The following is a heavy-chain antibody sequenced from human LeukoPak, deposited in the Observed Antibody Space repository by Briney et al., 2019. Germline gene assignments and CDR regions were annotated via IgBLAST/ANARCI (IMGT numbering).Heavy chain of an antibody. Sequence: PGGSLRLSCAASGFTFSNYWMHWVRQAPGKGLVWVSRINSDGINTSYADSVKGRFTISRDNAKNSLYLQMNSLRAEDTAVYYCARAYQGYCSSTSCSFYYYYYYMDVWGKGTTVTVSS. CDR1: GFTFSNYW. D-gene: IGHD2-2*01. J-gene: IGHJ6*03. CDR2: INSDGINT. CDR3: ARAYQGYCSSTSCSFYYYYYYMDV. V-gene: IGHV3-74*01.